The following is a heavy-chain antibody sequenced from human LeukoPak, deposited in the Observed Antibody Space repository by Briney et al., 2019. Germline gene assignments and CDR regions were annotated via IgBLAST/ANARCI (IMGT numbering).Heavy chain of an antibody. D-gene: IGHD2-2*02. CDR3: ASAKGCSSTSCYRTRYAFDI. CDR1: GGSISSGDYY. CDR2: IYYSGST. J-gene: IGHJ3*02. V-gene: IGHV4-30-4*08. Sequence: SETLSLTCTVSGGSISSGDYYWSWIRQPPGKGLEWIGYIYYSGSTYYNPSLKSRVTISVDTSKNQFSLKLSSVTAADTAVYYCASAKGCSSTSCYRTRYAFDIWGQGTMVTVSS.